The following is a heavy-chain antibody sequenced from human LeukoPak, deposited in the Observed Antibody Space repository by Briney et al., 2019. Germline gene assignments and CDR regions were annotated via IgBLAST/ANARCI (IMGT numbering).Heavy chain of an antibody. Sequence: GGSLRLSCEASGFTFSSYGMSWVRQAPGKGLELVSAISGGGGGTYYADSVKGRFTISRDNSKNTLYLQMNSLRAEDEAVYFCAKRVAHSSGAYWDYWGQGILVTVSS. CDR1: GFTFSSYG. V-gene: IGHV3-23*01. D-gene: IGHD6-19*01. J-gene: IGHJ4*02. CDR2: ISGGGGGT. CDR3: AKRVAHSSGAYWDY.